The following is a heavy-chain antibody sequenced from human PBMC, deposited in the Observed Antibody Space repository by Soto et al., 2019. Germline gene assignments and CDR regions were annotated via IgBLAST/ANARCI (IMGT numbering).Heavy chain of an antibody. CDR3: APHVHCSGGSCHYDAFDI. Sequence: EVQLLESGGGLVQPGESLRLSCAFSGFIFGNYMMTWVRQAPGKGLEWVSTIRDGGESTYYADSVKGRFTISRDNSKNTLYLQMESPGVEDTAVYYCAPHVHCSGGSCHYDAFDIRGQGTMVSVSS. CDR1: GFIFGNYM. CDR2: IRDGGEST. D-gene: IGHD2-15*01. V-gene: IGHV3-23*01. J-gene: IGHJ3*02.